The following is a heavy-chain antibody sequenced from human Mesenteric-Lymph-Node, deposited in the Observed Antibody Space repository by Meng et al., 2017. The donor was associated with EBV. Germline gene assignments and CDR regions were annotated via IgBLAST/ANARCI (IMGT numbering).Heavy chain of an antibody. CDR1: GDSISGGGYY. J-gene: IGHJ1*01. D-gene: IGHD5-12*01. CDR2: ISYSGNT. V-gene: IGHV4-30-4*01. Sequence: GQLQQSGPGLVRPSQTLSLTCGVSGDSISGGGYYWSWIRQPPGKGLEWIGYISYSGNTYYNTSLKSRLTISLDTSKNQFSLKLKSVTAADTAVYYCARALYSGYDYFDWGQGTLVTVSS. CDR3: ARALYSGYDYFD.